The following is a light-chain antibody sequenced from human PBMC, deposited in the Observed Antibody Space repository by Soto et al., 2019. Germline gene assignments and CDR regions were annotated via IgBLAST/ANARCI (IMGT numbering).Light chain of an antibody. CDR1: SSDVGSYNF. CDR2: EGT. CDR3: CSDAGPSTI. V-gene: IGLV2-23*01. J-gene: IGLJ2*01. Sequence: QSALTQPASVSGSPGQSITISCTGTSSDVGSYNFVSWFQQHPGKVPKLIIYEGTERPSGVSNRFAASKSGNTAALTISGLQPEDEADYYCCSDAGPSTICGGGTKVTVL.